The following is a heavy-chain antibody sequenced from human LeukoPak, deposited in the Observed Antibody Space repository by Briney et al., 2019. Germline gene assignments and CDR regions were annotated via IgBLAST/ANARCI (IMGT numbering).Heavy chain of an antibody. V-gene: IGHV3-9*01. D-gene: IGHD3-22*01. CDR3: ARDLGQYYDTSDNWFDP. J-gene: IGHJ5*02. CDR1: GFTFDDYA. Sequence: SLRLSCAASGFTFDDYAMHWVRQAPGKGLEWVSGISWNSGSIGYADSVKGRLTISRDNAKNSLYLQMNSLRAEDTAVYYCARDLGQYYDTSDNWFDPWGQGTLVTVSS. CDR2: ISWNSGSI.